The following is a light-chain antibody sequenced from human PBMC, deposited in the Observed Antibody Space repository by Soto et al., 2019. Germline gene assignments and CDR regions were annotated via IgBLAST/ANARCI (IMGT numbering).Light chain of an antibody. CDR3: QQYNDWWT. J-gene: IGKJ1*01. V-gene: IGKV3-15*01. Sequence: EKVMTQSPVTLSVSPGERATLSCRASQSARSNLAWYQQKPGQAPRLLIYGATTRATGIPARFSGSGSGTEFTLTISSLQSEDFAVYYCQQYNDWWTFGQGTKVDIK. CDR1: QSARSN. CDR2: GAT.